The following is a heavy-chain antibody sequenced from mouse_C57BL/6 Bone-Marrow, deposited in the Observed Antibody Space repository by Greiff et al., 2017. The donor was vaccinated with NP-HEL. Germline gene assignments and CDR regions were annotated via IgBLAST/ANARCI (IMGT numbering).Heavy chain of an antibody. CDR1: GFTFHTYA. V-gene: IGHV10-3*01. J-gene: IGHJ4*01. Sequence: EVKLVESGGGLVQPKGSLKLSCAASGFTFHTYAMHWVRQSPGKGLEWVARIRSKSSNYATYYADSVKDRFTISRDDSQSMLYLQMNNLKTEDTAMYYCVRAYGSSLYYAMDYWGQGTSVTVSS. CDR2: IRSKSSNYAT. D-gene: IGHD1-1*01. CDR3: VRAYGSSLYYAMDY.